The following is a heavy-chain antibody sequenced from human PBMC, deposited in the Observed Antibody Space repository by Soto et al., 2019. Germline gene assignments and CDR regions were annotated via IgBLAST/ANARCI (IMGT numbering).Heavy chain of an antibody. D-gene: IGHD6-19*01. CDR3: ARVMEQWLVNWAFDI. V-gene: IGHV6-1*01. Sequence: TLSLTCAISGDGVSSNSAAWNWIRQSPSRGLEWLGRTYYRSKWYNDYAVSVKSRITINPDTSKNQFSLQLNSVTPEDTAVYYCARVMEQWLVNWAFDIWGQGTMVTVSS. J-gene: IGHJ3*02. CDR2: TYYRSKWYN. CDR1: GDGVSSNSAA.